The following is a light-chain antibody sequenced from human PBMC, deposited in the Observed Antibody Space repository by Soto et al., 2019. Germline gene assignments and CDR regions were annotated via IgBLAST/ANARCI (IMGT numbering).Light chain of an antibody. V-gene: IGKV1-39*01. Sequence: DMEMTQSPSSLSASVGDRVTITCRASQSITNSLNWYQHKPGKVPKILIYASSSLQSGVPTRFSGSGSWTDFKLTINSLQPEDCAPDYDQQSYDTPLTFGGGTKIESK. CDR2: ASS. CDR1: QSITNS. CDR3: QQSYDTPLT. J-gene: IGKJ4*01.